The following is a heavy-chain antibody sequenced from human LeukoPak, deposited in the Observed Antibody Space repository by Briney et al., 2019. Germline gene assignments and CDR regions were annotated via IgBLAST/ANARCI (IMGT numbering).Heavy chain of an antibody. CDR3: ARASQSGSYLLDYFDY. Sequence: GGSLRLSCAASGFTFSSYAMSWVRQAPGKGLEWVSAISGSGGSTYYADSVKGRFTISRDNSKNTLYLQMNSLRAEDTAVYYCARASQSGSYLLDYFDYWGQGTLVTVSS. D-gene: IGHD1-26*01. V-gene: IGHV3-23*01. J-gene: IGHJ4*02. CDR1: GFTFSSYA. CDR2: ISGSGGST.